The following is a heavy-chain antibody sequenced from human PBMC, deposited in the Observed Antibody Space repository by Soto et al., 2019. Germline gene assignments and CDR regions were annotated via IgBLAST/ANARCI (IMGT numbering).Heavy chain of an antibody. Sequence: QVQLQESGPGLLKPSQTLSLTCTVSGGSISGAAYYWSWIRHLPGKGLEWIGYIYYTGTTYYRPSLESRVTISLDTSKNQFSLKLTSVTAADTAVYYCARDTGFYGGYNRFDPWGQGTLVTVSS. J-gene: IGHJ5*02. CDR2: IYYTGTT. D-gene: IGHD3-16*01. V-gene: IGHV4-31*03. CDR1: GGSISGAAYY. CDR3: ARDTGFYGGYNRFDP.